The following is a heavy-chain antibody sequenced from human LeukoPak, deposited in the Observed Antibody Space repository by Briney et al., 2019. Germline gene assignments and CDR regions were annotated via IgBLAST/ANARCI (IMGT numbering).Heavy chain of an antibody. V-gene: IGHV3-30*01. Sequence: GGSLRLSCAASGFTFSSYAMHWVRQAPGKGLEWVAVISYDGSNKYYADSVKGRFTISRDNSKNTLNLQMNSLRAEDTAVYYCARSSFDPWGQGTLVTVSS. CDR2: ISYDGSNK. CDR3: ARSSFDP. J-gene: IGHJ5*02. CDR1: GFTFSSYA.